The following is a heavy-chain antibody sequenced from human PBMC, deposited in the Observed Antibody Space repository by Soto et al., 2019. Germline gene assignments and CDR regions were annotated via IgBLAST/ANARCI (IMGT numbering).Heavy chain of an antibody. CDR3: AKMTPYGGNYRDAFDV. CDR1: GFTFNNFA. CDR2: VTGRSRNT. V-gene: IGHV3-23*01. D-gene: IGHD1-26*01. Sequence: EMQLLDSGGGLQQRGGSLRLSCAASGFTFNNFAMGWVRQAPGKGLAWISAVTGRSRNTYYADSVKGRFTISRNNFENTVYLQMDGLRVEDAAVYYCAKMTPYGGNYRDAFDVWGRGTMVTVAS. J-gene: IGHJ3*01.